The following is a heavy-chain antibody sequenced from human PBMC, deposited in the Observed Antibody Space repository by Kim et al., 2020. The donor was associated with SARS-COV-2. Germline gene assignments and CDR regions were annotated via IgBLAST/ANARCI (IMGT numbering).Heavy chain of an antibody. J-gene: IGHJ6*02. Sequence: GGSLRLSCAASGFTFSNAWMSWVRQAPGKGLEWVGRIKSKTDGRTKDYSAPVQGRFTISRDDTKNTLYLQMHRLKTEDTGMYYCITDLLRFLEGLPQYYGMALWGQEPAVTVSS. CDR1: GFTFSNAW. CDR3: ITDLLRFLEGLPQYYGMAL. V-gene: IGHV3-15*01. D-gene: IGHD3-3*01. CDR2: IKSKTDGRTK.